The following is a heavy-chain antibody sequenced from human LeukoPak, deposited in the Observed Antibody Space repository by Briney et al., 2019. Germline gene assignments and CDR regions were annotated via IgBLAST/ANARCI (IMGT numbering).Heavy chain of an antibody. CDR3: TRRPMQLWLYYGMDV. Sequence: GGAERLYCTCCGFTFSVHPMSWLRDAPREGVEGGSFMRRKTYRGPTMYAASVKGRFTISRDHSNNIAYLQMNSLKTEDTGVYYCTRRPMQLWLYYGMDVWGRGTTVIVSS. D-gene: IGHD5-18*01. J-gene: IGHJ6*02. V-gene: IGHV3-49*03. CDR2: MRRKTYRGPT. CDR1: GFTFSVHP.